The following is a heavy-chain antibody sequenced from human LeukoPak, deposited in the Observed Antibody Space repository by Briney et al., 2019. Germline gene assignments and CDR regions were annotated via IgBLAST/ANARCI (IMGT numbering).Heavy chain of an antibody. CDR2: MSYDGSNK. V-gene: IGHV3-30*03. D-gene: IGHD3-10*01. CDR3: ARDTDYYGSGRHGYFDH. Sequence: PGGSLRLSCAASGFTFRSYGMHWVRQAPGKGLEWVAVMSYDGSNKYYADSVKGRFTISRDNSKNTLHLQMNSLRAEDTAVYYCARDTDYYGSGRHGYFDHWGQGTLVTVSS. J-gene: IGHJ1*01. CDR1: GFTFRSYG.